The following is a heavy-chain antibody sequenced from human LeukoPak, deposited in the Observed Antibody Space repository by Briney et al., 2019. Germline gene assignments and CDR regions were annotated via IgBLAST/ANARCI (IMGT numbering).Heavy chain of an antibody. V-gene: IGHV1-69*13. Sequence: SVKVSCKASGGTFSSYAISWVRQAPGQGLEWMGGIIPIFGTANYAQKFQGRVTITADESTSTAYMELSSLRSEDTAVYYCASQWLPHYYYYGMDVWGQGTTVTVSS. D-gene: IGHD3-22*01. J-gene: IGHJ6*02. CDR1: GGTFSSYA. CDR2: IIPIFGTA. CDR3: ASQWLPHYYYYGMDV.